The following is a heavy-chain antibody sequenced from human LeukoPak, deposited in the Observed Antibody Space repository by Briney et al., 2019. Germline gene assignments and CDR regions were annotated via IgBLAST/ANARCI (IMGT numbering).Heavy chain of an antibody. CDR1: GYTFTSSG. V-gene: IGHV1-18*01. CDR3: ARDGLDSLRYFDWLAYYYYMDV. J-gene: IGHJ6*03. CDR2: ISAYNGNT. D-gene: IGHD3-9*01. Sequence: ASLTVSCTASGYTFTSSGISWVRQAPGQGLEWMAWISAYNGNTNYAQKLQGRVTMTTDTSTSTAYMELRTLRSDDTAVYYCARDGLDSLRYFDWLAYYYYMDVWGKGTTVTVSS.